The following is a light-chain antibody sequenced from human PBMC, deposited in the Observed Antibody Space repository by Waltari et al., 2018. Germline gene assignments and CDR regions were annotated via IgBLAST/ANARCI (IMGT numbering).Light chain of an antibody. Sequence: ELVLTQSLGTLSLSPGERATLACRASQSVGRFLAWYQQKPGQAPRLLIYQASNRATGIPDRFSGSGFGTDFSLTISRLEPEDFAVYYCQNHERLPATFGQGTKVEI. CDR3: QNHERLPAT. J-gene: IGKJ1*01. CDR2: QAS. CDR1: QSVGRF. V-gene: IGKV3-20*01.